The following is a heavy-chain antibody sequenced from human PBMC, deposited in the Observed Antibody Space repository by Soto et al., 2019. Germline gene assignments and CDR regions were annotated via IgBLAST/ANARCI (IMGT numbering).Heavy chain of an antibody. V-gene: IGHV1-18*01. CDR3: ARDPYFFVAAAAPDYVYYVMDV. CDR1: GYIFTNYG. J-gene: IGHJ6*02. D-gene: IGHD6-13*01. Sequence: QVQLVQSGAQVKKPGASVKVSCKASGYIFTNYGISWVRQAPGQGLEWMGWISGYNGNTKFAQKLQGRLTMTTDTSTNTAYMELRSLRSDDTAVYYCARDPYFFVAAAAPDYVYYVMDVWGQGTTVTVSS. CDR2: ISGYNGNT.